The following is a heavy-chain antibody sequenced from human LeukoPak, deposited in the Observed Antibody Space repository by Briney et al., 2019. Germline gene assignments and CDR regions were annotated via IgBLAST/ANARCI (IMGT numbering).Heavy chain of an antibody. J-gene: IGHJ4*02. CDR3: ARRGSGSYYNDLMDY. V-gene: IGHV4-34*01. D-gene: IGHD3-10*01. CDR2: INHSGST. Sequence: SETLSLTCAVYGGSFSGYYWSWIRQPPGKGLEWIGEINHSGSTNYNPSLKSRVTISVDTSKNQFSLKLSSVTAADTAVYYCARRGSGSYYNDLMDYWGQGTLVTASS. CDR1: GGSFSGYY.